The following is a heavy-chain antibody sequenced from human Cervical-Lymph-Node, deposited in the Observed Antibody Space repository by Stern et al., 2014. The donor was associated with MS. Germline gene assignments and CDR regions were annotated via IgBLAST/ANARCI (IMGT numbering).Heavy chain of an antibody. D-gene: IGHD2-15*01. J-gene: IGHJ4*02. CDR1: GFSVTTAGVG. Sequence: QITLKESGPTLVKPTQTVTLTCTLSGFSVTTAGVGVGWIRQPPGKALEWLSLIYWDDDKLYSPSLKNRLTITKDTSKSQVVLTMTNVDPMDTATYYCAHSRVKYCRGGTCYSSLFDYWGQGTLVTVSS. V-gene: IGHV2-5*02. CDR3: AHSRVKYCRGGTCYSSLFDY. CDR2: IYWDDDK.